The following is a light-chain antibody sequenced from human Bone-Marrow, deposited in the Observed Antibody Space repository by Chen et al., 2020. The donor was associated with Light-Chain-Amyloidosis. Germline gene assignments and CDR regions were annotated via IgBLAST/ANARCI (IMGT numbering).Light chain of an antibody. J-gene: IGLJ3*02. CDR3: QVWDRSSDRPV. CDR2: DDS. CDR1: NIGSTS. Sequence: SYVLTHPSSVSVAPGQTPTIACWGNNIGSTSVNWYQQTPGQAPLLVVYDDSDRPSGIPERLAGSNSGNTATLTISRVEAGDEADYYCQVWDRSSDRPVFGGGTKLTVL. V-gene: IGLV3-21*02.